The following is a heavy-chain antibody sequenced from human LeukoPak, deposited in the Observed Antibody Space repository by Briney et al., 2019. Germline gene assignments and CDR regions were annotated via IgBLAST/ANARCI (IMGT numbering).Heavy chain of an antibody. CDR3: AGQYYDSSGYID. Sequence: PSETLSLTCTVSGGSMSPYHWGWIRQPPGKGLEWTGYIYYSGSTNYNPSLNSRVTISVDTSKNQFSLKLSSVTAADTAVYYCAGQYYDSSGYIDWGQGTLVTVSS. CDR2: IYYSGST. J-gene: IGHJ4*02. V-gene: IGHV4-59*08. D-gene: IGHD3-22*01. CDR1: GGSMSPYH.